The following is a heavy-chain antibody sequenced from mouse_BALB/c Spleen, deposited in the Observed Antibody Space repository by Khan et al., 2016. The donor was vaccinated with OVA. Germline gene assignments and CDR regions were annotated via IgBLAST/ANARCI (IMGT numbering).Heavy chain of an antibody. CDR2: IWGDGST. Sequence: QVQLKESGPGLVAPSQSLSITCTVSGFSLTSYGVNWVRQPPGKGLEWLGVIWGDGSTNYHSTLMSRLSISKDNSQSQVFLKLSSLQTDDTATYXCDKWGTANYYAMDYWGEGTSVTVSS. CDR1: GFSLTSYG. CDR3: DKWGTANYYAMDY. V-gene: IGHV2-3*01. D-gene: IGHD1-2*01. J-gene: IGHJ4*01.